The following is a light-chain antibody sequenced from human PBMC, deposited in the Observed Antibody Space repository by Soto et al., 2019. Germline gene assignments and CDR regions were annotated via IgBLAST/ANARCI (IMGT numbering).Light chain of an antibody. CDR2: SNN. CDR3: AAWDDSLNGVV. V-gene: IGLV1-44*01. J-gene: IGLJ2*01. CDR1: SCNIGSNT. Sequence: QSVLTQPPSASGTPGQRVTISCSGSSCNIGSNTVNWYQQLPGTAPNLLIYSNNQRPSGVPDRFSGSKSGTSASLAISGLQSEDEDDYYCAAWDDSLNGVVFGGGTKLTVL.